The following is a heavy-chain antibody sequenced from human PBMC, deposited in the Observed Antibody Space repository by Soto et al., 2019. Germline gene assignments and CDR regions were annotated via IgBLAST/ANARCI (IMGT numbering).Heavy chain of an antibody. V-gene: IGHV1-69*13. CDR2: IIPMFETA. CDR3: TRSSGSGIQSCYYAMDV. Sequence: SVKVSCKASGGIFSSYAFNWVRQAPGQGLEWMGGIIPMFETANYGEKFQGRVTITADESTSTVYMELSSLRSEDTAVYYCTRSSGSGIQSCYYAMDVWGQGTPVTVSS. CDR1: GGIFSSYA. D-gene: IGHD3-10*01. J-gene: IGHJ6*02.